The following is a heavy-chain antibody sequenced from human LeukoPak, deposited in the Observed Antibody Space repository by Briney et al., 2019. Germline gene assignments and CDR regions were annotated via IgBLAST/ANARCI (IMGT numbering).Heavy chain of an antibody. D-gene: IGHD3-10*01. Sequence: GGSLRLSCVTSGFTFSGSAMHWVRQASGKGLEWVGQIRDKANNYATEYIASVKGRFAISRDDSKNTAYLQMNSLKAEDTALYYCTPWFREIGFENWGQGTLVTVSS. J-gene: IGHJ4*02. CDR2: IRDKANNYAT. V-gene: IGHV3-73*01. CDR1: GFTFSGSA. CDR3: TPWFREIGFEN.